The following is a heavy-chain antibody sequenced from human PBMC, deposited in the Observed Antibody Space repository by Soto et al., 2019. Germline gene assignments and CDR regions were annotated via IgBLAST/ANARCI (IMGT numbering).Heavy chain of an antibody. CDR1: GGSISSGGYY. V-gene: IGHV4-31*03. D-gene: IGHD3-9*01. CDR2: IYYSGST. CDR3: ARSSPAGYYNIGPGYFDY. Sequence: SETLSLTCTVSGGSISSGGYYWSWIRQHPGKGLEWIGYIYYSGSTYYKPSIKNRVTISVDTSKNQFFLKLSSVTAAGTAVFFFARSSPAGYYNIGPGYFDYWGQGTLVTVSS. J-gene: IGHJ4*02.